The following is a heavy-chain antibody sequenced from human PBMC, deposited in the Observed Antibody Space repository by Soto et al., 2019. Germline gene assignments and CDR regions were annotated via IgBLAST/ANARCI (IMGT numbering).Heavy chain of an antibody. CDR3: ARLGIAVAGTYGMDV. J-gene: IGHJ6*02. CDR2: IYPGDSDT. V-gene: IGHV5-51*01. CDR1: GYSFTSYW. D-gene: IGHD6-19*01. Sequence: SLKISCKGSGYSFTSYWIGRVRQMPGKGLEWMGIIYPGDSDTRYSPSFQGQVTISADKSISTAYLQWSSLKASDTAMYYCARLGIAVAGTYGMDVWGQGTTVTVSS.